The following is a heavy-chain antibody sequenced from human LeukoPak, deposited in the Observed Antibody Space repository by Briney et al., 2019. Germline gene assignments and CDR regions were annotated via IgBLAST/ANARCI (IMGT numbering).Heavy chain of an antibody. J-gene: IGHJ5*02. CDR1: GFTFSSYA. CDR2: ISYDGSNK. Sequence: PGRSLRLSCAASGFTFSSYAMHWVRQAPGKGLEWVAVISYDGSNKYYADSVQGRFTISRDNSKNTLYLQMNSLKAEDTAVYYCAKDREAHCSGGSCYGFDPWGQGTLVTVSS. V-gene: IGHV3-30-3*01. CDR3: AKDREAHCSGGSCYGFDP. D-gene: IGHD2-15*01.